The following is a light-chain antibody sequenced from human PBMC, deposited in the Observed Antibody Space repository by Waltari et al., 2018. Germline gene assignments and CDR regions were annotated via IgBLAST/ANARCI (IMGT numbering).Light chain of an antibody. CDR3: QQSHTTPYT. V-gene: IGKV1-39*01. CDR1: QSSNSY. J-gene: IGKJ2*01. CDR2: AAF. Sequence: DIQMPRSHSSLSASVGNRLPFTCRASQSSNSYLNWYQQKPGKAPKLLIYAAFNLQGGVPSRFSGSASGTDFTLTISSLQPEDFATYYCQQSHTTPYTFGQGTNLQIK.